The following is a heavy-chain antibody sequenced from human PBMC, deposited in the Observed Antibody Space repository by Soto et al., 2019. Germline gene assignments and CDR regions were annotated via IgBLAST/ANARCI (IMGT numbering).Heavy chain of an antibody. V-gene: IGHV4-31*02. CDR3: ARGCMVRFGCFDT. CDR1: VFAISICSYD. CDR2: IYYSGST. D-gene: IGHD3-16*01. Sequence: SLTXTVSVFAISICSYDWIWVRQHPGKGLEWIGYIYYSGSTYYNTSLKSRVTISVDTSKNQLSLKLSSVTAADTAVYYCARGCMVRFGCFDTWGQGTLVTVSS. J-gene: IGHJ5*02.